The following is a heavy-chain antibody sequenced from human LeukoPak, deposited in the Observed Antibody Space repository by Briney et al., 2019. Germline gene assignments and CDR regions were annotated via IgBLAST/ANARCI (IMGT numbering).Heavy chain of an antibody. J-gene: IGHJ5*02. CDR3: ARDYYDSSGYYYPNWFDP. D-gene: IGHD3-22*01. V-gene: IGHV4-59*01. CDR2: IYYSGST. Sequence: SETLSLTCTVSGGSISSYYWSWIRQPPGKGLEWIGYIYYSGSTNYNPSLKSRVTISVDTSKNQFSLKLSSVTAADTAVYYCARDYYDSSGYYYPNWFDPWGQGTLVTVSS. CDR1: GGSISSYY.